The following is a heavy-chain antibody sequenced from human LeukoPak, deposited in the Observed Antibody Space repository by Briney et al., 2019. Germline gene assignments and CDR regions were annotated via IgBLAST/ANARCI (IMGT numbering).Heavy chain of an antibody. Sequence: PSETLSLTCTVSGGSISSYYWSWIRQPPGKGLEWIGYIYYSGSTNYNPSLKSRVTISVDTSKNQFSLKLSSVTAADTAVYYCARRRSSSSGDFDYWGQGTLVTVSS. J-gene: IGHJ4*02. D-gene: IGHD6-6*01. V-gene: IGHV4-59*08. CDR2: IYYSGST. CDR1: GGSISSYY. CDR3: ARRRSSSSGDFDY.